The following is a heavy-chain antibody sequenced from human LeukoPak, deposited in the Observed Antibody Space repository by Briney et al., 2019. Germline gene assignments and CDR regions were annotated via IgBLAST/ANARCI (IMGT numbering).Heavy chain of an antibody. V-gene: IGHV3-33*01. CDR2: IWHDGSKQ. J-gene: IGHJ4*02. D-gene: IGHD2-15*01. Sequence: PGRSLRLSCAASGFMFSEHGMHWIRQAPGKGLEWVAVIWHDGSKQLYADSVKGRFSISRDDSTSTLYLQMNSLRAEDTAVYYCARVDSGGWLSAYWGQGTLVTVSS. CDR3: ARVDSGGWLSAY. CDR1: GFMFSEHG.